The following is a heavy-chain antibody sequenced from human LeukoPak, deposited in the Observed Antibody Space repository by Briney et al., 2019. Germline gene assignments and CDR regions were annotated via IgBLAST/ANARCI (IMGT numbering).Heavy chain of an antibody. Sequence: PGGSLRLSCAASGXTFSSYSFNWVRQAPGKGLEWVSYISSSSTIYYADSVKGRFTISRDNAKNSLYLQMNSLRDEDTAVYYCARRTFYYGSGSAIDSWGQGTLVTVSS. D-gene: IGHD3-10*01. V-gene: IGHV3-48*02. J-gene: IGHJ4*02. CDR3: ARRTFYYGSGSAIDS. CDR1: GXTFSSYS. CDR2: ISSSSTI.